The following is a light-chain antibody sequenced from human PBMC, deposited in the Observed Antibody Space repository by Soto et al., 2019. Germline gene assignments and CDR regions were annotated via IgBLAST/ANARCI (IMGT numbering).Light chain of an antibody. J-gene: IGLJ3*02. V-gene: IGLV1-44*01. Sequence: QSVLTQPPSASGTPGQRVTISCSGSSSNIGRNTVKWYRQLPGTAPKLLIGSSDQRPSGVPDRFSGSQSGTSASLAISGLQSEDEANYICAAWEDSLNAGACGGGTKLTVL. CDR1: SSNIGRNT. CDR2: SSD. CDR3: AAWEDSLNAGA.